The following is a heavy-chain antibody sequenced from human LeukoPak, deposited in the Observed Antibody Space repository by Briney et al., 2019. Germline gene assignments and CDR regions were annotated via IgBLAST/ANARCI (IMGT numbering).Heavy chain of an antibody. CDR3: AKDYLPGGITILSDY. J-gene: IGHJ4*02. CDR1: GFTFKNYG. V-gene: IGHV3-30*18. Sequence: GGSLRLSCGASGFTFKNYGMHWVRRAPGKGLEWVAFISFDGSNKYYADSVKGRFTISRDNSKATLYLQVNSLRVEDTAVYYCAKDYLPGGITILSDYWGQGTLVTVSS. CDR2: ISFDGSNK. D-gene: IGHD3-10*01.